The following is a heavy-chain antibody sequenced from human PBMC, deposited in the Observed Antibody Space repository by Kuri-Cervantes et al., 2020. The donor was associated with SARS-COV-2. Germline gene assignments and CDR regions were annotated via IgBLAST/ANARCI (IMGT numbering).Heavy chain of an antibody. CDR2: ISSSSSYI. CDR1: GFTFSTYA. V-gene: IGHV3-21*01. J-gene: IGHJ6*02. D-gene: IGHD6-13*01. Sequence: ETLSLTCAASGFTFSTYAMSWVRQAPGKGLEWVSSISSSSSYIYYADSVKGRFTISRDNAKNSLYLQMNSLRAEDTAVYYCARNSSSWLGYYYYGMDVWGQGTTVTVSS. CDR3: ARNSSSWLGYYYYGMDV.